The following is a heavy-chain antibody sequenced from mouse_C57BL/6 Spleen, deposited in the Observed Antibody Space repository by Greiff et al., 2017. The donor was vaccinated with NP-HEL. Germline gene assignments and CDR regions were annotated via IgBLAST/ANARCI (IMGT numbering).Heavy chain of an antibody. V-gene: IGHV1-50*01. CDR3: ARRSNYGDY. J-gene: IGHJ2*01. CDR1: GYTFTSYW. CDR2: IDPSDSYT. D-gene: IGHD2-5*01. Sequence: QVHVKQSGAELVKPGASVKLSCKASGYTFTSYWMQWVKQRPGQGLVWIGEIDPSDSYTNYNQKFKGKATLTVDTSSSTAYMQLSSLTSEDSAVYYCARRSNYGDYWGQGTTLTVSS.